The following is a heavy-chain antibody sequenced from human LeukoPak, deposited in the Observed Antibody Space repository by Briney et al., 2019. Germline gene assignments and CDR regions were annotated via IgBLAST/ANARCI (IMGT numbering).Heavy chain of an antibody. V-gene: IGHV4-39*07. CDR3: ARDGWGSSLNWFDP. CDR1: GGSISRSRYY. CDR2: LFYGGNT. Sequence: PSETLSLTCTVSGGSISRSRYYWGWIRQPPGKGLEWIGSLFYGGNTYYNPSLESRVTISIDTSRNQLSMKLTFVTAADTAMYYCARDGWGSSLNWFDPWGQGTLVTVSS. D-gene: IGHD6-13*01. J-gene: IGHJ5*02.